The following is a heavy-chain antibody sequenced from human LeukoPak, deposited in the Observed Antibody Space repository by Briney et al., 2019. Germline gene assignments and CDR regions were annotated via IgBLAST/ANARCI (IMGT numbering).Heavy chain of an antibody. CDR3: ARDQSYYYDSSGYYFDAFDI. V-gene: IGHV3-7*01. D-gene: IGHD3-22*01. J-gene: IGHJ3*02. CDR1: GFTFSRYW. Sequence: PGGSLRLSCAASGFTFSRYWMSWVRQAPGKGLEWVASIKQDGGEKYYVDSVKGRFTISRDNAKNSLYLQMNSLRAEDTAVYYCARDQSYYYDSSGYYFDAFDIWGQGTMVTVSS. CDR2: IKQDGGEK.